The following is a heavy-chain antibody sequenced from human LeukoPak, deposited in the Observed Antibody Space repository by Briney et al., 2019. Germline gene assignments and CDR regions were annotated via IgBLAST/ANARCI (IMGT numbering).Heavy chain of an antibody. CDR1: GYTFTSYY. J-gene: IGHJ4*02. CDR2: INPSGGST. CDR3: ARDYSIRGLEY. Sequence: EASVKVSYKASGYTFTSYYMHWVRQAPGQGLEWMGIINPSGGSTSYAQKFQGRVTMTRDMSTSTVYMELSSLRSEDTAVYYCARDYSIRGLEYWGQGTLVTVSS. V-gene: IGHV1-46*01. D-gene: IGHD5-24*01.